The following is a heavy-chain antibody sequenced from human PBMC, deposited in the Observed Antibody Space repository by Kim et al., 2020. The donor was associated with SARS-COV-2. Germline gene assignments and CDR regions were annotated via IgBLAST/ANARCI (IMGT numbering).Heavy chain of an antibody. J-gene: IGHJ4*02. V-gene: IGHV3-23*01. Sequence: GGSLRLSCAASGFSFTSYAMSWVRQAPGKGLEWVSGISGSGESTYYADSVKDRFTISRDNSKNTLYLQMNSLRAEDTAVYYCAKDQVVTAIQGRYGYWGQGTLVTVSS. CDR3: AKDQVVTAIQGRYGY. CDR2: ISGSGEST. CDR1: GFSFTSYA. D-gene: IGHD2-21*02.